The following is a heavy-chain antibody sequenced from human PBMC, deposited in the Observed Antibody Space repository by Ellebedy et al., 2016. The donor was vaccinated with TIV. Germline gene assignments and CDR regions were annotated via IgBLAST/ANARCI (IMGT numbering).Heavy chain of an antibody. CDR1: GGSFSGYY. Sequence: MPSETLSLTCAVYGGSFSGYYWSRIRQPPGKGLEWIGEINHSGSTNYNPSLKSRVTISVDTSKNQFSLKLSSVTAADTAVYYCASGRGTYCSSTTCYLVYWFDPWGQGTLVTVSS. CDR3: ASGRGTYCSSTTCYLVYWFDP. D-gene: IGHD2-2*01. CDR2: INHSGST. V-gene: IGHV4-34*01. J-gene: IGHJ5*02.